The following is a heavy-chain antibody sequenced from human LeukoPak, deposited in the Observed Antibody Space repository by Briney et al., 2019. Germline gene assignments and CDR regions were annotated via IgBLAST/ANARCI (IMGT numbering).Heavy chain of an antibody. CDR2: IYYSGST. V-gene: IGHV4-39*01. Sequence: SETLSLTCTVSGGSISSTTYYWGWIRQPPGKGLEWIASIYYSGSTYYNPSLKSRVTISVDTSKNQFSLKLTSVTAADTAVYYCARRTRYYYYMDVWGKGTTVTISS. CDR3: ARRTRYYYYMDV. CDR1: GGSISSTTYY. J-gene: IGHJ6*03.